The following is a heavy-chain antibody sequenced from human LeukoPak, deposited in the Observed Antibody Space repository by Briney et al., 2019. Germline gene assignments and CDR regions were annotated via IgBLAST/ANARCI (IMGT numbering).Heavy chain of an antibody. CDR1: GFTFSSYS. CDR2: ISSSSSSYI. Sequence: GGSLRLSCAASGFTFSSYSIDWVRQAPGKGLESVSCISSSSSSYIYYADSVKGRFTISRENAKNSLYLQMNSLRAEDTAVYYCARELLTYSNHKLGHYMDVWGKGTTVTVSS. J-gene: IGHJ6*03. D-gene: IGHD4-11*01. V-gene: IGHV3-21*01. CDR3: ARELLTYSNHKLGHYMDV.